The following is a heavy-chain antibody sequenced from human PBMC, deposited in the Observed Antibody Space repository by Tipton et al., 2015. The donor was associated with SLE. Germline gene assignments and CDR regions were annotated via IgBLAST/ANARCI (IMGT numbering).Heavy chain of an antibody. D-gene: IGHD6-13*01. V-gene: IGHV4-61*02. Sequence: TLSLTCTVSGGSISSGSYYWSWIRQPAGKGLEWIGRIYTSGSTNYNPSLKSRVTISVDTSKNQFSLKLSSVTAADTAVYYCARAGTAAAGSIDYWGQGTLVTVSS. J-gene: IGHJ4*02. CDR1: GGSISSGSYY. CDR3: ARAGTAAAGSIDY. CDR2: IYTSGST.